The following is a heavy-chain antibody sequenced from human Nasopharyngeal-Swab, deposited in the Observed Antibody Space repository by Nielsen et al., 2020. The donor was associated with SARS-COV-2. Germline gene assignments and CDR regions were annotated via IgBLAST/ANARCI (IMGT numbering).Heavy chain of an antibody. Sequence: GESLKISCAASGFTFSNAWMSWVRQAPGKGLEWVGRIKSITDGGTTDYAAPVKGRFTISRDDSKNTLYLQMNSLKTEDTAVYYCTTDGVVITFGGVIVPDYWGQGTLVTVSS. CDR3: TTDGVVITFGGVIVPDY. CDR2: IKSITDGGTT. D-gene: IGHD3-16*02. J-gene: IGHJ4*02. V-gene: IGHV3-15*01. CDR1: GFTFSNAW.